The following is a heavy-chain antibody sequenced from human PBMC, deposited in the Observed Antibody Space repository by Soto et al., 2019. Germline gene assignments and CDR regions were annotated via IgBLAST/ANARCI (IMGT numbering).Heavy chain of an antibody. D-gene: IGHD2-21*01. CDR1: GFTFSSYG. Sequence: QVQLVESGGGVVQPGRSLRLSCAASGFTFSSYGMHWVRQAPGKGLEWVAVISYDGSNKYYADSVKGRFTISRDNSKNTLYLQMNSLRAEDTAVYYCAKEGHSSFYFDYWGQGTLVTVSS. V-gene: IGHV3-30*18. CDR3: AKEGHSSFYFDY. CDR2: ISYDGSNK. J-gene: IGHJ4*02.